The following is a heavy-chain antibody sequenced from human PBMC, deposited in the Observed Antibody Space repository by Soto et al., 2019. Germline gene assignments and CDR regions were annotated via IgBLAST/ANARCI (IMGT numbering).Heavy chain of an antibody. D-gene: IGHD3-3*01. J-gene: IGHJ6*04. Sequence: GGSLRLSCAACGFTFSSYAMHWVRQAPGKGLEWVAVISYDGSNKYYADSVKGRCTICRDNSKNTRYLQMNSLRSEDTAVYYCPRDYPASPVFGVVIGYYYGMDARGTEPTVTVSS. CDR2: ISYDGSNK. CDR3: PRDYPASPVFGVVIGYYYGMDA. V-gene: IGHV3-30-3*01. CDR1: GFTFSSYA.